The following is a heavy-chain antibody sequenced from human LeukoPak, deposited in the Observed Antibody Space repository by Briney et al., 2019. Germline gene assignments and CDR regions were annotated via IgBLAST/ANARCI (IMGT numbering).Heavy chain of an antibody. CDR1: GFTFIRYS. D-gene: IGHD1-26*01. CDR2: ISAGSTSII. V-gene: IGHV3-48*04. CDR3: AKKAQYNGNYPLDY. J-gene: IGHJ4*02. Sequence: GGSLRLSCAASGFTFIRYSMNWVRQAPGKGLEWVSHISAGSTSIIYYADSVKGRFTISRDNSKNTLYLQMNSLRAEDTALYFCAKKAQYNGNYPLDYWGQGTLVTVSS.